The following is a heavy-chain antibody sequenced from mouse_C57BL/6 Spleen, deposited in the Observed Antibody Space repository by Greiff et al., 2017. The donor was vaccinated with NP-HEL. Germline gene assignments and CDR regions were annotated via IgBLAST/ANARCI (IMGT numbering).Heavy chain of an antibody. CDR2: IYPGRGNT. CDR1: GYTFTDYY. D-gene: IGHD1-1*01. V-gene: IGHV1-76*01. CDR3: ARGSSYDAMDY. J-gene: IGHJ4*01. Sequence: VQLQQSGAELVRPGASVKLSCKASGYTFTDYYINWVKQRPGQGLEWIARIYPGRGNTYYNEKFKGKAKLTAEKSTSTAYMQLSSLTSEDSAVYFCARGSSYDAMDYWGQGTSVTVSS.